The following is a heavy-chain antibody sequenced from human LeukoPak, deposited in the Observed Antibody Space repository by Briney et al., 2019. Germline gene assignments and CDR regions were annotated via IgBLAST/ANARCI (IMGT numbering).Heavy chain of an antibody. V-gene: IGHV1-8*01. CDR2: MNPNSGNT. Sequence: GASVKVSCKASGYTFTSYDINWVRQATGQGLEWMGWMNPNSGNTGYAQKFQGRVTMTRDTSISTAYMELSSLRSDDTAVYYCARSGYCSSTSCYAGGDYYYYMDVWGKGTTVTISS. CDR3: ARSGYCSSTSCYAGGDYYYYMDV. J-gene: IGHJ6*03. CDR1: GYTFTSYD. D-gene: IGHD2-2*03.